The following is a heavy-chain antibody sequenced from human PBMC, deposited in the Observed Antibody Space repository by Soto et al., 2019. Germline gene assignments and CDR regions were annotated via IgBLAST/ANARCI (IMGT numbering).Heavy chain of an antibody. V-gene: IGHV3-21*01. J-gene: IGHJ6*03. Sequence: GGSLRLSCAASGFTFSSYSMNWVRQAPGKGLEWVSSISSSSSYIYYADSVKGRFTISRDNAKNSLYLQMNSLRAEDTAVYYCASLDYYGSGSHALALLGYYMDVWGKGTTVTVSS. D-gene: IGHD3-10*01. CDR3: ASLDYYGSGSHALALLGYYMDV. CDR1: GFTFSSYS. CDR2: ISSSSSYI.